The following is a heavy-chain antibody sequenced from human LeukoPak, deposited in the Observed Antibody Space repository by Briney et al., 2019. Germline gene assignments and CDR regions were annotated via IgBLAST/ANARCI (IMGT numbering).Heavy chain of an antibody. Sequence: SETLSLTCSVSGASITGSSWTWVRQPPRKGLEWIGYIYYGATTNYSPSLGSRATISVDTSANQVSLSLTSVTAADTAVYYCAGYRGGHENGETFYDMDVWGNGTTVTVSS. CDR3: AGYRGGHENGETFYDMDV. CDR2: IYYGATT. J-gene: IGHJ6*03. V-gene: IGHV4-59*03. D-gene: IGHD3-10*01. CDR1: GASITGSS.